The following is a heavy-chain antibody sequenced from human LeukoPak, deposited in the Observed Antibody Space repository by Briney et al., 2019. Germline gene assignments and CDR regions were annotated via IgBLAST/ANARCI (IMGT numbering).Heavy chain of an antibody. Sequence: GGSLRLSCAASGFTFSNYWMIWVRQAPGKGLEWVGNIKQDGSEKRYADSVRGRFSISRDNAQTSLYLQMNSLRAEDTAVYYCARASDPWLQLTWGQGTLVSVSS. CDR1: GFTFSNYW. CDR3: ARASDPWLQLT. V-gene: IGHV3-7*05. J-gene: IGHJ5*02. CDR2: IKQDGSEK. D-gene: IGHD5-24*01.